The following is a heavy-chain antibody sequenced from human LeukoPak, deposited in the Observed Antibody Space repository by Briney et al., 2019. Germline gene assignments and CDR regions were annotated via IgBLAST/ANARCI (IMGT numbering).Heavy chain of an antibody. V-gene: IGHV3-30*18. Sequence: GGSLRLSCAASGFTFSSYCMHWVRQAPGKGLEWVAVISYDGGNKYYADSVKGRFTISRDNSKNTLYLQMNSLRAEDTAVYYCAKSGGSSTYYYYYGMDVWGQGTTVTVSS. J-gene: IGHJ6*02. CDR1: GFTFSSYC. CDR2: ISYDGGNK. CDR3: AKSGGSSTYYYYYGMDV. D-gene: IGHD1-26*01.